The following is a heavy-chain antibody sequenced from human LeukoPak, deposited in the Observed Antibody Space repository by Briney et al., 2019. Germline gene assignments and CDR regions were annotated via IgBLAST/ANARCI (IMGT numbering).Heavy chain of an antibody. V-gene: IGHV3-9*01. D-gene: IGHD1-26*01. CDR1: GFTFDDYA. J-gene: IGHJ6*03. CDR3: AKAGRGYYYYYYMDV. CDR2: ISWNSGSI. Sequence: PGGSLRLSCAASGFTFDDYAMHWVRQAPGKGLEWVSGISWNSGSIGYADSVKGRFTISRDNAKNSLYLQMNSLRAGDTALYYCAKAGRGYYYYYYMDVWGKGTTVTVSS.